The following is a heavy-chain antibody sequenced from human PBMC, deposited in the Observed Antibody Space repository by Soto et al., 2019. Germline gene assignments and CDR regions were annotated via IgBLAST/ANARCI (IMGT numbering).Heavy chain of an antibody. J-gene: IGHJ3*01. Sequence: EVQLVESGGGLVKPGGSLRLSCVDSGFTFRSYSMNWVRQAPGKGLEWVASISSTSSVIWYADSLKGRFTISRDNAKNSLFLQMDSLRADDTAVYYCLSGGRGYTRDDVLDAWGHGTMVTVSS. V-gene: IGHV3-21*06. CDR1: GFTFRSYS. CDR3: LSGGRGYTRDDVLDA. CDR2: ISSTSSVI. D-gene: IGHD2-2*02.